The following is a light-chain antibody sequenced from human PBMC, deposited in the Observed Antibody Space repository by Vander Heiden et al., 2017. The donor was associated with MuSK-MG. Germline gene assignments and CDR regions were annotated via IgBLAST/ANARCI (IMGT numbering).Light chain of an antibody. Sequence: QSALTQPRSVSGSPGQSVTISRTGTNRDVGGYSYVSWYQRYPGQAPKLIIYDVTKRPSGVPDRFSGSKSGNTASLTISGLQAEDESDYYCCSYAGPHTLVFGGGTVLTVL. CDR2: DVT. CDR3: CSYAGPHTLV. V-gene: IGLV2-11*01. CDR1: NRDVGGYSY. J-gene: IGLJ2*01.